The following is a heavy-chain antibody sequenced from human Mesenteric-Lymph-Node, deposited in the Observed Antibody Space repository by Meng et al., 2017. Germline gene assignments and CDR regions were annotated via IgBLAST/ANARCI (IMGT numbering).Heavy chain of an antibody. J-gene: IGHJ4*01. CDR2: IWYDGSNK. CDR1: GFTFSSYG. CDR3: ARWDGYNYNH. V-gene: IGHV3-33*01. D-gene: IGHD5-24*01. Sequence: GGSLRLSWDASGFTFSSYGMHCVRQAPGKGLDWVAVIWYDGSNKYYADSVKGRFTISRDNSKNTLYLQMNSLRAEDTAVYYCARWDGYNYNHWGQGTQVTVSS.